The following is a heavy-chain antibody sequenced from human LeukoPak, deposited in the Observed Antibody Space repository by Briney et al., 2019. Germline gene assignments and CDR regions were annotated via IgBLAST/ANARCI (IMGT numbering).Heavy chain of an antibody. D-gene: IGHD3-22*01. CDR2: VYYSGST. J-gene: IGHJ6*03. V-gene: IGHV4-59*12. CDR1: GGSISSYY. Sequence: SETLSLTCTVSGGSISSYYWSWIRQPPGKGLEWIGYVYYSGSTDYNPSLKSRVTISVDTSKNQFSLKLSSVTAADTAVYFCARVRTPYYYDSRAYSYYMDVWGKGTTVTVSS. CDR3: ARVRTPYYYDSRAYSYYMDV.